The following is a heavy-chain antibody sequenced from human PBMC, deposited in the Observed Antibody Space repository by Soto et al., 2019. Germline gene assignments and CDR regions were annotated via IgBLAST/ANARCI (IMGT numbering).Heavy chain of an antibody. CDR3: AKDLVPFEYSNFDY. J-gene: IGHJ4*02. CDR2: ISYDGSNK. V-gene: IGHV3-30*18. D-gene: IGHD5-18*01. Sequence: QVQLVESGGGVVQPGRSLRLSCAASGFTFSSYGMHWVRQAPGKGLEWVAVISYDGSNKYYADSVKSRFTISRDNSKNTLYLQMKSLRAEDTAVYYCAKDLVPFEYSNFDYWGQGTLVTVSS. CDR1: GFTFSSYG.